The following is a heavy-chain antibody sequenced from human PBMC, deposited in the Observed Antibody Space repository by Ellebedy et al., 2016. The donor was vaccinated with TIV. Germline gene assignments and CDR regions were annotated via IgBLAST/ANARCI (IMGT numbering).Heavy chain of an antibody. CDR3: ARQRRELWFDY. J-gene: IGHJ4*02. Sequence: MPGGSLRLSCTVSGGSISSYYWSRIRQPPGKGLEWIGYIYYSGSTNYNPSLKSRVTVSVDTSKNQFSLKLSSVTAADTAVYYCARQRRELWFDYWGQGTLVTVSS. V-gene: IGHV4-59*08. CDR2: IYYSGST. CDR1: GGSISSYY. D-gene: IGHD5-18*01.